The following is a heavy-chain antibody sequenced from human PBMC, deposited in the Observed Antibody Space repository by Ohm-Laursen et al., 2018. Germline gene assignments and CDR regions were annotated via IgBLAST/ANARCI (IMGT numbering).Heavy chain of an antibody. D-gene: IGHD6-13*01. V-gene: IGHV1-69*13. CDR2: IIPIFGRA. Sequence: GASVKVSCKASGGTFSSYAISWVRQAPGQGLEWMGGIIPIFGRANYAQKFQGRVTITADESTSTAYMELSSLKSEDTAVYYCARERSLPFSLGIAAAGTSWSGFGPWGQGTLVTVSS. J-gene: IGHJ5*02. CDR3: ARERSLPFSLGIAAAGTSWSGFGP. CDR1: GGTFSSYA.